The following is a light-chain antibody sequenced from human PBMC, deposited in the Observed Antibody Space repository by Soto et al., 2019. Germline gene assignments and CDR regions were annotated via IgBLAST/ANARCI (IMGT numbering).Light chain of an antibody. CDR2: GAS. CDR1: QSVSSSF. Sequence: EIVLTQSPATLSLSPGERATLSCGASQSVSSSFLAWYQQKPGQAPRLLIHGASNRASGIPDRFRGSGSGTDFTLTISRLEPEDFAVYYCQQYGSSPRTFGQGTKVDIK. V-gene: IGKV3-20*01. CDR3: QQYGSSPRT. J-gene: IGKJ1*01.